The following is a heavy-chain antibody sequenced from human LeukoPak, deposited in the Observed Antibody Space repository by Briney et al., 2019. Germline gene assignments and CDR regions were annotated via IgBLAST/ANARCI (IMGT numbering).Heavy chain of an antibody. CDR3: ARDNSVGDIAWWFDP. V-gene: IGHV1-46*01. CDR2: INPTGTTT. D-gene: IGHD3-10*01. J-gene: IGHJ5*02. CDR1: GYTFINNW. Sequence: GASVKVSCKASGYTFINNWMHWVRQAPGQGLEWVGLINPTGTTTLYAQKFQGRVTLTRDMSTSTDYVELRSLKSEDTAVYYCARDNSVGDIAWWFDPWGQGTLVTASS.